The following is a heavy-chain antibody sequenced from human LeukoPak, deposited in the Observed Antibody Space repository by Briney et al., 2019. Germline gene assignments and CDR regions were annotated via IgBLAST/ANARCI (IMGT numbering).Heavy chain of an antibody. CDR1: GFTFSNYA. J-gene: IGHJ6*02. Sequence: GGSLRLSCAASGFTFSNYAMSWVRQAPGKGLEWVSAISGSGGTTYYADSVKGRFTISRDNSKNTLFLQMNTLRAEDTAVYYCATVYSSSPLRPMDVWGQGTTVTVSS. V-gene: IGHV3-23*01. CDR2: ISGSGGTT. CDR3: ATVYSSSPLRPMDV. D-gene: IGHD2-2*01.